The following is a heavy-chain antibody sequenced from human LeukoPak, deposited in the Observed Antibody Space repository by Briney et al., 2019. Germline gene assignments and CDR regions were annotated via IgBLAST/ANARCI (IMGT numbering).Heavy chain of an antibody. V-gene: IGHV3-30*18. D-gene: IGHD3-22*01. J-gene: IGHJ4*02. CDR2: ISYDGSNK. Sequence: GGSLRLSCAASGFTFSSYGMHWVRQAPGKGLEWVAVISYDGSNKYYADSVKGRFTISRDNSKNTLYLQMNSLRAEDTAVYYCAKYYYDSSGYGYWGQGTLDTVSS. CDR1: GFTFSSYG. CDR3: AKYYYDSSGYGY.